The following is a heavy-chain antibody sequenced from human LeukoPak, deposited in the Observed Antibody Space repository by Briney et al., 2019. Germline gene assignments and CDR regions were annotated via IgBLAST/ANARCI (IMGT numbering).Heavy chain of an antibody. CDR1: GGSISSYY. V-gene: IGHV4-59*01. J-gene: IGHJ6*02. Sequence: PSETLSLTCTVSGGSISSYYWSWIRQPPGKGLEWIGYIYYSGSTNYSPSLKSRVTISVDTSKNQFSLKLSSVTAADTAVYYCARDRVERYCSSTSCPYYYYGMDVWGQGTTVTVSS. CDR2: IYYSGST. CDR3: ARDRVERYCSSTSCPYYYYGMDV. D-gene: IGHD2-2*01.